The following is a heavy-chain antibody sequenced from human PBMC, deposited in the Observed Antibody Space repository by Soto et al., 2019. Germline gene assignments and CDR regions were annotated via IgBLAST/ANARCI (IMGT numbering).Heavy chain of an antibody. CDR3: AREEAYYYDSSGSGLDP. V-gene: IGHV1-46*03. CDR2: INPSGGST. Sequence: ASVKVSCKASGYTFTSYYMHWVRQAPGQGLEWMGIINPSGGSTSYAQKFQGRVTMTRDTSTSTVYMELSSLRSEDTAVYYCAREEAYYYDSSGSGLDPWGQGTLVTVSS. D-gene: IGHD3-22*01. CDR1: GYTFTSYY. J-gene: IGHJ5*02.